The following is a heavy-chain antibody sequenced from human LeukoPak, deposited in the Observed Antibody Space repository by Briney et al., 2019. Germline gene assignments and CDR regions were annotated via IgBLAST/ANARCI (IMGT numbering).Heavy chain of an antibody. D-gene: IGHD5-18*01. Sequence: QPGGSLRLSCTASGFTFGDYAMSWVRQAPGKGLEWVGFIRSKAYGGTTEYAASVKGRFTISRDDSKSIAYLQMNSLKTEDTAVYYCTRARRGYSYGYLLAYWGQGTLVTVSS. J-gene: IGHJ4*02. V-gene: IGHV3-49*04. CDR3: TRARRGYSYGYLLAY. CDR2: IRSKAYGGTT. CDR1: GFTFGDYA.